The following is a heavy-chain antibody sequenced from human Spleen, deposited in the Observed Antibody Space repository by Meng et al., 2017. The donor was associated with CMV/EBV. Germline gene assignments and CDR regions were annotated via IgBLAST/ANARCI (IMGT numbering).Heavy chain of an antibody. Sequence: SVKVSCKASEGTFSRYAISWVRQAPGQGLEWIGGIIPTFGTPDYAENFQGRATITTEESTTTAYMELSSLRSEDTAVYYCTATFNGVATTNDYWGQGTLVTVSS. CDR1: EGTFSRYA. J-gene: IGHJ4*02. CDR3: TATFNGVATTNDY. V-gene: IGHV1-69*05. D-gene: IGHD5-12*01. CDR2: IIPTFGTP.